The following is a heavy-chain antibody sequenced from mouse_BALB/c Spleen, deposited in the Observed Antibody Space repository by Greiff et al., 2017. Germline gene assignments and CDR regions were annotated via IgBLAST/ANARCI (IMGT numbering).Heavy chain of an antibody. J-gene: IGHJ3*01. CDR3: ARGAGYYGSSWFAY. V-gene: IGHV3-2*02. D-gene: IGHD1-1*01. CDR2: ISYSGST. Sequence: VQLKESGPGLVKPSQSLSLTCTVTGYSITSDYAWNWIRQFPGNKLEWMGYISYSGSTSYNPSLKSRISITRDTSKNQFFLQLNSVTTEDTATYYCARGAGYYGSSWFAYWGQGTLVTVSA. CDR1: GYSITSDYA.